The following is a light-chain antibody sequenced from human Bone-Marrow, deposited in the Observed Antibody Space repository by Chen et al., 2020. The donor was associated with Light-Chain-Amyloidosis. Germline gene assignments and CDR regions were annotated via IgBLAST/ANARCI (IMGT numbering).Light chain of an antibody. Sequence: NFMLTQPHSVSESPGKTVIISFTRSSGSIATNYVQWYQQRPGSSPTTVIYEDDQRPSGVPDRFSGSIDRSSNSASLTISGLKTEGEADYYCQSYQGSSQGVFGGGTKLTVL. V-gene: IGLV6-57*01. CDR3: QSYQGSSQGV. J-gene: IGLJ3*02. CDR2: EDD. CDR1: SGSIATNY.